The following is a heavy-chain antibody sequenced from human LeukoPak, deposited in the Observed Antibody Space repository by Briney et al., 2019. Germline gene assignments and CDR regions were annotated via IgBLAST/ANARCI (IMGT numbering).Heavy chain of an antibody. CDR1: GGSISSGDYY. CDR2: IYYSGST. D-gene: IGHD3-10*01. Sequence: PSQTLSLTCTVSGGSISSGDYYWSWIRQPPGKGLEWIGYIYYSGSTYYNPSPKSRVTISVDTSKNQFSLKLSSVTAADTGVYYCARHPHIATLRGVIISYIDYWGQGSLVTVSS. J-gene: IGHJ4*02. CDR3: ARHPHIATLRGVIISYIDY. V-gene: IGHV4-30-4*08.